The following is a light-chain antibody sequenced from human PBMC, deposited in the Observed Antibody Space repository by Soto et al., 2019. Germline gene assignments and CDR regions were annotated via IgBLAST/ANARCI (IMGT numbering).Light chain of an antibody. J-gene: IGKJ1*01. CDR3: QQYDSYSSGP. V-gene: IGKV1-5*01. Sequence: DIPMTQSPSTLSASVGDRGTITCRASQTVNTWLAWYQQKPGKAPKVLIFDASSLKTGVPSRFSGSGSGTEFTLTISSLQPDDFATYYCQQYDSYSSGPFGQGPKVEI. CDR2: DAS. CDR1: QTVNTW.